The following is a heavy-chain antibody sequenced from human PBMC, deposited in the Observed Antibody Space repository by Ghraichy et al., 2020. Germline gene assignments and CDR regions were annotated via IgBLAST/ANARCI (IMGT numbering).Heavy chain of an antibody. Sequence: GGSLRLSCAASGFTFSSYSMNWVRQAPGKGLEWVSYISSSSSTIYYADSVKGRFTISRDNAKNSLYLQMNSLRDEDTAGYYCARSDIVVVPAARIYYYYGMDVWGQGTTVTVSS. CDR1: GFTFSSYS. CDR2: ISSSSSTI. J-gene: IGHJ6*02. D-gene: IGHD2-2*01. V-gene: IGHV3-48*02. CDR3: ARSDIVVVPAARIYYYYGMDV.